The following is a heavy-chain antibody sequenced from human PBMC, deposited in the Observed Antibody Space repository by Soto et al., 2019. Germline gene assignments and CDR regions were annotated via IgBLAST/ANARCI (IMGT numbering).Heavy chain of an antibody. CDR1: GDPIGSGDFY. CDR2: IHHSGTT. V-gene: IGHV4-30-4*01. J-gene: IGHJ4*02. D-gene: IGHD1-26*01. Sequence: QVLLQESGPGLVKASQTLSLDCTVSGDPIGSGDFYWTWIRQTPERGLEWIGNIHHSGTTSYNPSLGGRLSISMDTSRNVFSLSLTSVTVADTAVYFCARGRSHEWELLVQYFDYWGQGTLVTVSS. CDR3: ARGRSHEWELLVQYFDY.